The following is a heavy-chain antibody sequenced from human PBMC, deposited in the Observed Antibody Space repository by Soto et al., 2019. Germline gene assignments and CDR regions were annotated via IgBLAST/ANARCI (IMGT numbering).Heavy chain of an antibody. CDR1: GGSISSYY. CDR3: ARLIGNSWLDS. Sequence: ETLSLTCTVSGGSISSYYWSWIRQPPGRGLEWIGHIFYSGSTYYNPSLKSRVTISVDTSNNQVSLQLNSVTPDDTAVYYCARLIGNSWLDSWGQGTLVTVSS. CDR2: IFYSGST. D-gene: IGHD1-26*01. V-gene: IGHV4-59*08. J-gene: IGHJ5*01.